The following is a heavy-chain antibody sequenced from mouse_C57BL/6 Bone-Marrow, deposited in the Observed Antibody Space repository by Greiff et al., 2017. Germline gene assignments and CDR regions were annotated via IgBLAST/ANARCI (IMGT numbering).Heavy chain of an antibody. CDR3: ARKGYYYGSSYRGSYYAMDY. Sequence: QVQLQQPGAELVRPGSSVKLSCKASGYTFTSYWMHWVKQRPIQGLEWIGNIDPSDSETQYNQKFKDKATLTVDKSSSTAYMQLSSLTSEDSAVYYWARKGYYYGSSYRGSYYAMDYWGQGTSVTVSS. CDR1: GYTFTSYW. CDR2: IDPSDSET. J-gene: IGHJ4*01. V-gene: IGHV1-52*01. D-gene: IGHD1-1*01.